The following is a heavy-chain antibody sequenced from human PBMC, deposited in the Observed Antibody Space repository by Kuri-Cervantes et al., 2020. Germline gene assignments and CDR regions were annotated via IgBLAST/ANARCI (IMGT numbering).Heavy chain of an antibody. D-gene: IGHD2-8*02. J-gene: IGHJ6*02. CDR1: GFTFSSYG. Sequence: GESLKISCEASGFTFSSYGMHWVRQAPGKGLEWVAIIWFDGRNKYYRDSVKGRFTISRDNAKNSLYLQMNSLRAEDTAVYYCARDRAYWVVNGMDVWGQGTTVTVSS. V-gene: IGHV3-33*01. CDR3: ARDRAYWVVNGMDV. CDR2: IWFDGRNK.